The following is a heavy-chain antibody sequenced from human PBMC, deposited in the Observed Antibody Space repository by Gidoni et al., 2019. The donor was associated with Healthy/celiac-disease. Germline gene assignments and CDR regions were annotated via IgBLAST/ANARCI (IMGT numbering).Heavy chain of an antibody. J-gene: IGHJ5*02. CDR1: GFTFSSYA. Sequence: EVQLLESGGGLVQPGGSLRLSCAASGFTFSSYAMSWVRQATGKGLEWVSAISGSGGSTYYADSVKGRFTISRDNSKNTLYLQMNSLRAEDTAVYYCAKDCSGGSCYFNWFDPWGQGTLVTVSS. CDR3: AKDCSGGSCYFNWFDP. V-gene: IGHV3-23*01. CDR2: ISGSGGST. D-gene: IGHD2-15*01.